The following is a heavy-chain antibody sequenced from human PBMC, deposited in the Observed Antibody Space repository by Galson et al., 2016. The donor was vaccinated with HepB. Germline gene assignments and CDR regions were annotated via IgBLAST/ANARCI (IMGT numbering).Heavy chain of an antibody. CDR3: AREDRYYYDSSGYAVDT. V-gene: IGHV1-2*02. J-gene: IGHJ3*02. D-gene: IGHD3-22*01. CDR1: GFTFTNYY. Sequence: SVKVSCKASGFTFTNYYIHWVRQAPGQGLEWMGWMNPHNGGTNYAQKFQGRVTMTRDTSISTAYMEMSRLTSDDTAVYYCAREDRYYYDSSGYAVDTWGQGTMVTVSS. CDR2: MNPHNGGT.